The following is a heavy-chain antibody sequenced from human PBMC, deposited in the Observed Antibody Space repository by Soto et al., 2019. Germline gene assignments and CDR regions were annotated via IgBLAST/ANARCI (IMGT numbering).Heavy chain of an antibody. CDR3: ARYPTLTDYFFHGMDV. CDR1: GYSFTNYW. CDR2: LYPGDSDT. V-gene: IGHV5-51*01. Sequence: PGESLKISCKASGYSFTNYWIGWVRQMPVKGLEWMGILYPGDSDTRYSPSFQGQVTISADRSISTAYLQWSSLKASDTGMYYCARYPTLTDYFFHGMDVWGQGTTVTVSS. D-gene: IGHD4-17*01. J-gene: IGHJ6*02.